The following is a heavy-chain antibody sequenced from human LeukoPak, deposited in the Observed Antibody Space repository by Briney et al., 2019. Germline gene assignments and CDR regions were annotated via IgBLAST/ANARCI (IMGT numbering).Heavy chain of an antibody. J-gene: IGHJ4*02. V-gene: IGHV3-23*01. Sequence: GGSLRLSCAASGFTFSSYAMSWVRQTPGKGLEWVSGMSGSGGSTYYADSVKGRFTISRDYSKSILYLQMSSLSAEDTAVYYCAKDSRGWLQSGDYFDYWGQGTLVTVSS. CDR2: MSGSGGST. CDR3: AKDSRGWLQSGDYFDY. D-gene: IGHD5-24*01. CDR1: GFTFSSYA.